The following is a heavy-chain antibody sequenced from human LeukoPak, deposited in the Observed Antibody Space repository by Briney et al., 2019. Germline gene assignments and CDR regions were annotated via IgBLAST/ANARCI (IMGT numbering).Heavy chain of an antibody. D-gene: IGHD3-10*01. Sequence: PGGSLRLSCAASGFTFSNAWMSWVRQAPGKGLEWAGRIKSKTDGGTTDYAAPVKGRFTISRDDSKNTLYLQMNSLKTEDTAVYYCTTARMVRGVITRLGGYFDYWGQGTLVTVSS. CDR2: IKSKTDGGTT. CDR1: GFTFSNAW. J-gene: IGHJ4*02. V-gene: IGHV3-15*01. CDR3: TTARMVRGVITRLGGYFDY.